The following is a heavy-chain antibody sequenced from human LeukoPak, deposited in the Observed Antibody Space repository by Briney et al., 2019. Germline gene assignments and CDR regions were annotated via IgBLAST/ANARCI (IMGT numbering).Heavy chain of an antibody. D-gene: IGHD1-26*01. Sequence: PGGSLRLSCVASGFTVSNSYMNWVRQAPGKGLEWMGGFDPEDGETIYAQKFQGRVTMTEDTSTDTAYMELSSLRSEDTAVYYCATDGGRAVGASYDTAPFDYWGQGTLVTVSS. CDR3: ATDGGRAVGASYDTAPFDY. V-gene: IGHV1-24*01. CDR1: GFTVSNSY. CDR2: FDPEDGET. J-gene: IGHJ4*02.